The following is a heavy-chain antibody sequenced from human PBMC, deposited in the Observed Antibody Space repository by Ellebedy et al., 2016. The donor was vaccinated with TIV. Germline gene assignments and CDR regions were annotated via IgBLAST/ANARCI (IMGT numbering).Heavy chain of an antibody. CDR2: ISSSSSYI. Sequence: GESLKISCAASGLTFSSHAMNWVRQAPGKGLEWVSSISSSSSYINYADSVKGRFTISRDNSMTTLYLEMNSLRAEDTGVYYCARDLDKSSGWYGGAAYWGQGTRVTVSS. D-gene: IGHD6-19*01. CDR3: ARDLDKSSGWYGGAAY. J-gene: IGHJ4*02. CDR1: GLTFSSHA. V-gene: IGHV3-21*01.